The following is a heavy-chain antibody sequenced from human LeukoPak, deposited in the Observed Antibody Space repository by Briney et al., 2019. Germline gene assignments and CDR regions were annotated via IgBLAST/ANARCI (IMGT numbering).Heavy chain of an antibody. J-gene: IGHJ6*03. Sequence: PGGSLRLSCAASGFTFSSYEMNWVRQAPGKGLEWVSYISSSGSTIYYADSVKGRFTISRDNADNSLYLHMNSLRSEDTAVYYCARVSVATILNYYYYMDVWGKGTTVTVSS. CDR3: ARVSVATILNYYYYMDV. CDR1: GFTFSSYE. CDR2: ISSSGSTI. V-gene: IGHV3-48*03. D-gene: IGHD5-12*01.